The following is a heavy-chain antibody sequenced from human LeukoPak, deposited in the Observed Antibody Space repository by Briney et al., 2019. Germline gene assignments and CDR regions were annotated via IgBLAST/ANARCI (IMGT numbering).Heavy chain of an antibody. J-gene: IGHJ6*02. D-gene: IGHD1-26*01. CDR3: ARGGAGGSTTYNMDV. V-gene: IGHV3-66*01. Sequence: GGSLRLSCAASGFTVNSNHMSWVRQAPGKGLEWVSGLYSGGTTYYADSVKGRFTISRDNSKNTLDLQMNTLRAEDTALYYCARGGAGGSTTYNMDVWGQGTTVTVSS. CDR1: GFTVNSNH. CDR2: LYSGGTT.